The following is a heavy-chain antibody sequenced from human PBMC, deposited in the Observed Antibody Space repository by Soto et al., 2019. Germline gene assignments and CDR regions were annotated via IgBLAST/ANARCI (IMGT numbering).Heavy chain of an antibody. CDR2: ISYDGDYK. CDR3: AKDRGRYCSGGSCYLFDY. J-gene: IGHJ4*02. D-gene: IGHD2-15*01. Sequence: GESLRLSCAASGFTVSSYVMHWVRQAPGKGLEWVAKISYDGDYKYYADSVKGRFTISRDDSKNTLYLQMNSLRAEDTALYYCAKDRGRYCSGGSCYLFDYWGQGIMVTVSS. V-gene: IGHV3-30*18. CDR1: GFTVSSYV.